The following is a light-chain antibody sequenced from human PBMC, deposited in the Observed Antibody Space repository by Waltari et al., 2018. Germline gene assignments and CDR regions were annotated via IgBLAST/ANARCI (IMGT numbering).Light chain of an antibody. CDR3: CSYAPGNTYV. Sequence: QSALTQPASVSGSPGQSITISCTGTSSDVGSYNLVSWYQQSPGKTPKLMILSDRFSGSKSDNTASRTISGLQAEDEADYYCCSYAPGNTYVFGTGTKVTAL. J-gene: IGLJ1*01. CDR1: SSDVGSYNL. V-gene: IGLV2-23*01.